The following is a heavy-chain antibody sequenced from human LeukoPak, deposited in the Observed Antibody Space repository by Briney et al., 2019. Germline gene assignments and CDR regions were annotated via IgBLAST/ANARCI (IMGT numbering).Heavy chain of an antibody. CDR1: GGSFSGYY. CDR3: ARDDYGDYGAFDI. D-gene: IGHD4-17*01. Sequence: PSETLSLTCAVYGGSFSGYYWSWIRQPPGKGLEWIGEINHSGGTNYNPSLKSRVTISVDTSKNQFSLKLSSVTAADTAVYYCARDDYGDYGAFDIWGQGTMVTVSS. J-gene: IGHJ3*02. V-gene: IGHV4-34*01. CDR2: INHSGGT.